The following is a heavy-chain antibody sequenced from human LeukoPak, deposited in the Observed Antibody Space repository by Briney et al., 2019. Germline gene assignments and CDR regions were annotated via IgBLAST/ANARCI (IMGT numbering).Heavy chain of an antibody. D-gene: IGHD4-17*01. CDR1: GFTFSTYE. V-gene: IGHV3-23*01. J-gene: IGHJ3*02. Sequence: GGSLRLSCAASGFTFSTYEMNWVRQAPGKGLEWVSAISGRGGSTYYADSVKGRFTISRDNSKNTLYLQMNSLRAEDTAVYYCAKDLSYGDYERGGAFDIWGQGTMVTVSS. CDR2: ISGRGGST. CDR3: AKDLSYGDYERGGAFDI.